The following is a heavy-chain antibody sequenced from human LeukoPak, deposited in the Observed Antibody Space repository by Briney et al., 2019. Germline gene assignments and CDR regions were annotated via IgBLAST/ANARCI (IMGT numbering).Heavy chain of an antibody. CDR3: VREMATPVDY. Sequence: SETLSLTCAVYGGSFSGYYWSWIRQPPGKGLEWIGEINHSGSTNYNPSLKSRVTISVDTSKSQFSLKLSSVTAADTAVYYCVREMATPVDYWGQGTLVTASS. D-gene: IGHD5-24*01. CDR1: GGSFSGYY. CDR2: INHSGST. J-gene: IGHJ4*02. V-gene: IGHV4-34*01.